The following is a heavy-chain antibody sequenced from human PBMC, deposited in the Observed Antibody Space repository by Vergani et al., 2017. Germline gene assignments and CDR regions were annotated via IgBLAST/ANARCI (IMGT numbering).Heavy chain of an antibody. D-gene: IGHD5-12*01. J-gene: IGHJ3*02. CDR2: IYYSGST. Sequence: QLQLQESGPGLVKPSETLSLTCTVSGGSISSSSYYWGWIRQPPGKGLEWIGSIYYSGSTYYNPSLKSRVTISVDTSKNQFSLKLSSVTAADTAVYYCARHVDRMDAFDIWGQGTMVTVSS. CDR3: ARHVDRMDAFDI. CDR1: GGSISSSSYY. V-gene: IGHV4-39*01.